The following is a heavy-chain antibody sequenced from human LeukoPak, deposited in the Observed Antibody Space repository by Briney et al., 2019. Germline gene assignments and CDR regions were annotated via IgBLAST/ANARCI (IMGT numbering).Heavy chain of an antibody. CDR2: IRSKANNYAT. J-gene: IGHJ4*02. Sequence: PGGSLRLSCAASGFTFSGSGMHWVRQASGKGLGWVGRIRSKANNYATAHAASVKGRFTISRDDSKNTAYLQMNSLKTEDTAVYYCTMLGDYWGQGTLVTVSS. CDR1: GFTFSGSG. D-gene: IGHD3-16*01. CDR3: TMLGDY. V-gene: IGHV3-73*01.